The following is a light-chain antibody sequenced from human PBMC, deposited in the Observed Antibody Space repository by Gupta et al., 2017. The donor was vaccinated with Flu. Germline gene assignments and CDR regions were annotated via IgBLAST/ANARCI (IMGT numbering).Light chain of an antibody. Sequence: PSSVSASVGDTVTITCRASQGISDWLAWYQQKPGKAPKLLMSAASSVEDGVPTRFSGSGSGTEFTLTISRLQPEDFATYYCQRTDNFPWTFGQGTKVEIK. CDR3: QRTDNFPWT. CDR1: QGISDW. CDR2: AAS. V-gene: IGKV1-12*01. J-gene: IGKJ1*01.